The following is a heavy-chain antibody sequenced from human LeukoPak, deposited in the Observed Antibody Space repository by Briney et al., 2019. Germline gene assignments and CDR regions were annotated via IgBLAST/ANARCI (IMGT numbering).Heavy chain of an antibody. V-gene: IGHV4-34*01. J-gene: IGHJ5*02. Sequence: SETLSLTCAVYGGSFSGYYWGWIRQPAGKGLEWIGSIYYSGSAYYNPSLKSRVTISLDTSKNQFSLKLRSVTAADTAVYYCARELGYCSSTSCYSQGWFDPWGQGTLVTVSS. CDR3: ARELGYCSSTSCYSQGWFDP. CDR2: IYYSGSA. D-gene: IGHD2-2*01. CDR1: GGSFSGYY.